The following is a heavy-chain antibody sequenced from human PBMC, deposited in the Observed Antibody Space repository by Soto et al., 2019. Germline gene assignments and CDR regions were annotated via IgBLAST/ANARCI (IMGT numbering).Heavy chain of an antibody. Sequence: ASVKVSCKASGGTFSSYAISWVRQAPGQGLEWMGGIIPIFGTANYAQKFQGRVTITADESTSTAYMELSSLRSEDTAVYYCAKAMGYDFWSGYYTSWFDPWGQGTLVTVSS. J-gene: IGHJ5*02. CDR1: GGTFSSYA. CDR3: AKAMGYDFWSGYYTSWFDP. CDR2: IIPIFGTA. D-gene: IGHD3-3*01. V-gene: IGHV1-69*13.